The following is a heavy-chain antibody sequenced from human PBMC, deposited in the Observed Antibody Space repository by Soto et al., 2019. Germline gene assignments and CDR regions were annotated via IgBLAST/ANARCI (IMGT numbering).Heavy chain of an antibody. D-gene: IGHD1-1*01. V-gene: IGHV3-23*01. J-gene: IGHJ4*02. CDR1: GFTFGSYA. Sequence: GGSLRLSCAASGFTFGSYAMSWVRQPPGKGPEWVSSISGSSTNTYYAASVKGRFTVSRDDSKSSVYLQMNSLKTEDTALYYCVRATHNTNWNLHYWGEGTLVTVSS. CDR2: ISGSSTNT. CDR3: VRATHNTNWNLHY.